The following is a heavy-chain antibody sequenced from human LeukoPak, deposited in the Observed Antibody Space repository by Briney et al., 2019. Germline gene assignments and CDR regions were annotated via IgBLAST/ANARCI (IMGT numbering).Heavy chain of an antibody. V-gene: IGHV3-48*01. CDR1: GITFSIYS. CDR2: ISSFSGTI. D-gene: IGHD3-16*01. Sequence: GGSLRLSCVAFGITFSIYSMNWVRQAPGKGLEWVSYISSFSGTINYADSVKGRFTISRDNAKNSLYLQMNSLRAEDTAVYYCARDQGGLGYWGQGTLVTVSS. CDR3: ARDQGGLGY. J-gene: IGHJ4*02.